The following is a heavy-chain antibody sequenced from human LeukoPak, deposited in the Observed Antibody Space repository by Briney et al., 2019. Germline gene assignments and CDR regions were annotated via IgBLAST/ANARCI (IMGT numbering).Heavy chain of an antibody. CDR2: INHSGST. CDR3: ARGSGLLWFGDQSRVSWFDP. V-gene: IGHV4-34*01. D-gene: IGHD3-10*01. Sequence: SETLSLTCAVYGGSFSGYYWSWIRQPPGKGLEWIGEINHSGSTNYNPSLKSRVTISVDTSKNQFSLKLSSVTAADTAVYYCARGSGLLWFGDQSRVSWFDPWGQGTLVTVSS. J-gene: IGHJ5*02. CDR1: GGSFSGYY.